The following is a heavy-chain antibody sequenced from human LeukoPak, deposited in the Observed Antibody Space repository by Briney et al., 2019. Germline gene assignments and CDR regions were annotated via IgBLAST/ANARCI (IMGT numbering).Heavy chain of an antibody. Sequence: PGRSLRLSCAASGFTFSSYGMHWVRQAPGKGLEWVAVIWYDGSNEYYADSVKGRFTISRDNSKNTLYLQMNSLRAEDTAVYYRAREGSRFGPIYYFDYWGQGTLVTVSS. CDR3: AREGSRFGPIYYFDY. V-gene: IGHV3-33*01. CDR1: GFTFSSYG. D-gene: IGHD3-16*01. CDR2: IWYDGSNE. J-gene: IGHJ4*02.